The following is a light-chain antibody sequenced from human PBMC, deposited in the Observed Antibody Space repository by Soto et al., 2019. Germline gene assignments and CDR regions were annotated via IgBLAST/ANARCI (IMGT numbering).Light chain of an antibody. CDR2: GAS. J-gene: IGKJ5*01. Sequence: EIVMTQSPATLSESPGERATLSCRASQSVTSNLAWYQQKPGQAPRLLIYGASTRATGIPARFSGSGSGTEFTLTISSLQSEDFAVYYCQQYINWLPITFGQGTRLEIK. V-gene: IGKV3-15*01. CDR1: QSVTSN. CDR3: QQYINWLPIT.